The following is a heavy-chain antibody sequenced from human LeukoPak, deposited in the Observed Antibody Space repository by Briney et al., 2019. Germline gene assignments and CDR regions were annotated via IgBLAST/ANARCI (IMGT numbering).Heavy chain of an antibody. CDR1: GFTFDDYA. J-gene: IGHJ4*02. Sequence: GGSLRLSCAASGFTFDDYAMNWVRHAPGKGLEWVSGINWNGGSTYYRDSVKGRFTISRDNAKNSLYLQMNSLRAEDTALYYCARVKGSGYRNSIDYWGQGTLVTVSS. D-gene: IGHD3-3*01. CDR2: INWNGGST. CDR3: ARVKGSGYRNSIDY. V-gene: IGHV3-20*04.